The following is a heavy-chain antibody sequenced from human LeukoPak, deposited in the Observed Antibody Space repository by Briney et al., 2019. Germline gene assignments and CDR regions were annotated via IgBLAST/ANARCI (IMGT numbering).Heavy chain of an antibody. CDR3: AKDITRGVVVVVAAAAADY. V-gene: IGHV3-23*01. CDR2: ISGSGGST. Sequence: PGGSLRLSCAASGFTFNTYGMSWVRQAPGKGLEWVSAISGSGGSTYYADSVKGRFTISRDNSKNTLYLQMNSLRAEDTAVYYCAKDITRGVVVVVAAAAADYWGQGTLVTVSS. CDR1: GFTFNTYG. D-gene: IGHD2-15*01. J-gene: IGHJ4*02.